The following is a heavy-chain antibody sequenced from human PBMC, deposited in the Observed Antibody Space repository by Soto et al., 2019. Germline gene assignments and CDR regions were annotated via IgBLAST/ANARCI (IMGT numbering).Heavy chain of an antibody. CDR1: GYTFTSYG. CDR3: AAPTEEYYYDSSGYFGVDYYYGMDV. D-gene: IGHD3-22*01. CDR2: ISAYNGNT. J-gene: IGHJ6*02. V-gene: IGHV1-18*01. Sequence: GASVKVSCKASGYTFTSYGISWVRQAPGQGLEWMGWISAYNGNTNYAQKLQGRVTMTTDTSTSTAYMELRSLRSDDTAVYYCAAPTEEYYYDSSGYFGVDYYYGMDVWGQGTTVTVSS.